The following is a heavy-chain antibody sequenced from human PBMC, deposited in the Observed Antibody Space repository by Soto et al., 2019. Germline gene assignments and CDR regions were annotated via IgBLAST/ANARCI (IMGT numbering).Heavy chain of an antibody. J-gene: IGHJ6*01. CDR2: IRRSGDCT. CDR3: EKNSDSWSWGMGL. Sequence: PRGSLRLSCAASGFTFNTYALTLVRQAIRKAQEWVSFIRRSGDCTYYVDSVKGRFTISRGNSRNTLIQQINNLRAEDTAVYYCEKNSDSWSWGMGLPGQGPTVSVAS. D-gene: IGHD3-3*01. CDR1: GFTFNTYA. V-gene: IGHV3-23*01.